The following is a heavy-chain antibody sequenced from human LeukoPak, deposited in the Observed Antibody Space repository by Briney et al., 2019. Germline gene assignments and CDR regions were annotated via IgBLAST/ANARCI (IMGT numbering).Heavy chain of an antibody. Sequence: PSETLSLTCTVSGGSISSSSYYWGWIRQPPGKGLEWIGSIYHSGSTYYNPSLKSRVTISVDTSKNQFSLKLSSVTAADTAVYYCARALGPDFDYWGQGTLVTVSS. CDR1: GGSISSSSYY. CDR2: IYHSGST. V-gene: IGHV4-39*01. CDR3: ARALGPDFDY. J-gene: IGHJ4*02.